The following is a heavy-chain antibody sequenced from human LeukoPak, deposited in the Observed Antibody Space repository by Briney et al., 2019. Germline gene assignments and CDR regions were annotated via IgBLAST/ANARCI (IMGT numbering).Heavy chain of an antibody. D-gene: IGHD2-2*01. Sequence: GRSLRLSCATSGFAFNTNAMTWVRQAPGKGLEWFSAINGGGDATEYADSVKGRFTISRDNSKNTLYLQMDSLRPDDTAVYYGARCNASCYANAFDVWGQGTLLTVSS. CDR2: INGGGDAT. J-gene: IGHJ3*01. V-gene: IGHV3-23*01. CDR3: ARCNASCYANAFDV. CDR1: GFAFNTNA.